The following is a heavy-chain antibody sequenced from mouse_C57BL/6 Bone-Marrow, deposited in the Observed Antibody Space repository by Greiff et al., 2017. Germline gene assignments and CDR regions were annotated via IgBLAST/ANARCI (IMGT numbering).Heavy chain of an antibody. CDR3: ASTTVVSGYFDV. V-gene: IGHV1-39*01. CDR1: GYSFTDYN. Sequence: VQLQQSGPELVKPGASVKISCKASGYSFTDYNLNWVKQSNGKSLEWIGVINPNYGTTSYNQKFKGKATLTVDQSSSTAYMQLNSLTSEDSAVYYCASTTVVSGYFDVWGTGTTVTVSS. J-gene: IGHJ1*03. CDR2: INPNYGTT. D-gene: IGHD1-1*01.